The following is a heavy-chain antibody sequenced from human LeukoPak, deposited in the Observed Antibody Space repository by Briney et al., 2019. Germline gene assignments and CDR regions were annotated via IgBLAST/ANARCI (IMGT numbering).Heavy chain of an antibody. D-gene: IGHD3-22*01. CDR2: ISGTGGST. CDR1: GFTFISFA. Sequence: GGSLRLSCAASGFTFISFAMTWVRQAPGKGLEWVSSISGTGGSTYYADSVNGRFTISRDNSKNTLYLQMNSLSAEDTALYYCAKHRYDSSGYYFDSWGQGTLVTVSS. J-gene: IGHJ4*02. CDR3: AKHRYDSSGYYFDS. V-gene: IGHV3-23*01.